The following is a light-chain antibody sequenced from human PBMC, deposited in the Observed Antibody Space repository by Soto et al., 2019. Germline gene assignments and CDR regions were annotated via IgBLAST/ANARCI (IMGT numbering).Light chain of an antibody. Sequence: EIVLTQSPATLSLSPGENATLSCRTSQSVRSHLAWYQQTPGQAPRLLIYDVSNRATGIPARFSGTGSGTEFTPTLSGLVPEDFAVYYCQQRSNGLTFGGGTKVEIK. CDR3: QQRSNGLT. CDR1: QSVRSH. V-gene: IGKV3-11*01. J-gene: IGKJ4*01. CDR2: DVS.